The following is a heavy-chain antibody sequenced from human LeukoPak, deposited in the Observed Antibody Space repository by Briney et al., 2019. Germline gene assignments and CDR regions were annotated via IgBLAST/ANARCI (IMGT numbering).Heavy chain of an antibody. CDR1: GFTFSTYW. Sequence: GGSLRLSCAASGFTFSTYWMTWVRQAPGKGLEWVANIKQDGSEEYYVDSVKGRFTISRDNAKNSLFLQMNSLRAEDTAVYYCARFGCSSTSCYAGFDYWGQGTLVTVSS. J-gene: IGHJ4*02. CDR2: IKQDGSEE. V-gene: IGHV3-7*01. CDR3: ARFGCSSTSCYAGFDY. D-gene: IGHD2-2*01.